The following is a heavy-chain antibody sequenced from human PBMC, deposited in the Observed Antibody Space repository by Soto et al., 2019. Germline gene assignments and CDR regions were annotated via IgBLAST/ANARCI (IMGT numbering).Heavy chain of an antibody. CDR1: GDSVSSNSAA. Sequence: SQTLSLTCAISGDSVSSNSAAWNWIRQSPSRGLEWLGRTYYRSKWYNDYAVSVKSRITINPDTSKNQFSLQLNSVTPEDTAVYYCARDPAGYCSSTSCYDQLRYYYYMDVWGKGTTVTVSS. D-gene: IGHD2-2*03. J-gene: IGHJ6*03. CDR3: ARDPAGYCSSTSCYDQLRYYYYMDV. CDR2: TYYRSKWYN. V-gene: IGHV6-1*01.